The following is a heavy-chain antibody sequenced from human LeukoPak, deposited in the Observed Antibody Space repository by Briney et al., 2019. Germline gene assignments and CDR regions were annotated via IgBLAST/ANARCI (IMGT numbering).Heavy chain of an antibody. CDR1: GGTFSSYA. J-gene: IGHJ4*02. CDR3: ALKSSLGIAVAPYYFDY. D-gene: IGHD6-19*01. Sequence: GASVKVSCKASGGTFSSYAISWVRQAPGQGLEWMGRIIPILGIANYAQKFQGRVTITADKSTSTAYMALSSLRSEDTAVYYCALKSSLGIAVAPYYFDYWGQGTLVTVSS. V-gene: IGHV1-69*04. CDR2: IIPILGIA.